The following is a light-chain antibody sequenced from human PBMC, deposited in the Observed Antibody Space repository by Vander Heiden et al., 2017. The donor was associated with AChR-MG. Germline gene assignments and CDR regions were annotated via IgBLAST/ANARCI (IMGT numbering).Light chain of an antibody. CDR1: QGVSSN. Sequence: ELVMTQSPATLSVSPGEIATLSCRASQGVSSNLAWYQRKPGQAPRLLIYGASTRATGIPARFRGSGSGTEFTLTISSLQSEGFAVYYCQQYSNGLALTFGGGTKVEIK. V-gene: IGKV3-15*01. CDR3: QQYSNGLALT. CDR2: GAS. J-gene: IGKJ4*01.